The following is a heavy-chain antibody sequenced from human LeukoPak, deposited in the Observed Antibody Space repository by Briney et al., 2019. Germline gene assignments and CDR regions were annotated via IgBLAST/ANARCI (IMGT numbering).Heavy chain of an antibody. Sequence: GESLKISCKGSGYIFTSNWITWVRQMPGKGLEWMGMIDPTDSYTNYSPSFQGHVTISTDKSISTAYLQWSSLKASDTAIYYCARRGRSSSNFDFWGQGTLVTVSS. CDR3: ARRGRSSSNFDF. CDR1: GYIFTSNW. J-gene: IGHJ4*02. CDR2: IDPTDSYT. D-gene: IGHD6-6*01. V-gene: IGHV5-10-1*01.